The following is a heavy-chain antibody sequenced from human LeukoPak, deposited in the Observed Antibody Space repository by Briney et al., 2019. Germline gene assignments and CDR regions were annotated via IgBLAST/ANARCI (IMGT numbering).Heavy chain of an antibody. CDR2: INHSGRT. J-gene: IGHJ4*02. CDR3: ARGGTHDFCSGYYYFDY. D-gene: IGHD3-3*01. CDR1: GGSFSGYD. V-gene: IGHV4-34*01. Sequence: SETLSLTCAVYGGSFSGYDWSWIRQPPGKGLEWIGEINHSGRTNYNPSLKSRVTISVDTSKNQLSLKLSSVTAADTAVYYCARGGTHDFCSGYYYFDYWGQGTLVTVSS.